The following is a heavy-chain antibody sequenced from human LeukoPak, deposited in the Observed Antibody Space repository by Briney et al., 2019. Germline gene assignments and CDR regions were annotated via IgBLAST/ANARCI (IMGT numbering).Heavy chain of an antibody. V-gene: IGHV4-30-4*08. CDR1: GGSIRSDDYY. CDR3: ARELGGYFDGYYFDY. Sequence: SETLSLTCTVSGGSIRSDDYYWSWIRQPPGKGLEWIGYIHHSGRTYYNPSLNSRVTVSVDTSKNQFSLKLSSVTAADTAVYYCARELGGYFDGYYFDYWGQGTLVTVFS. CDR2: IHHSGRT. J-gene: IGHJ4*02. D-gene: IGHD3-22*01.